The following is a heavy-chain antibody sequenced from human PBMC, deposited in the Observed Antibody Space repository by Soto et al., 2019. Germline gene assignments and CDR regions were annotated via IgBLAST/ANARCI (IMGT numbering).Heavy chain of an antibody. CDR2: LSRSGNYK. Sequence: GGSLRLSCAASGLTVKGYEMNWVRQAPGKGLEWVSGLSRSGNYKYYAVSVRGRFTISRDNAKNSLFLQMNSLRAEDTAIYYCAKSYSSNWYDYFDYWGQGTLVTVSS. CDR1: GLTVKGYE. J-gene: IGHJ4*02. CDR3: AKSYSSNWYDYFDY. V-gene: IGHV3-21*04. D-gene: IGHD6-13*01.